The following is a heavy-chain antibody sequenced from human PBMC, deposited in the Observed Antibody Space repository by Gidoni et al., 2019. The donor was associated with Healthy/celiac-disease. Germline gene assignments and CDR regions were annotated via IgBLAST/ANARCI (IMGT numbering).Heavy chain of an antibody. D-gene: IGHD2-2*01. CDR2: IYYSGST. J-gene: IGHJ5*02. CDR3: ASLGYCSSTSCSNWFDP. V-gene: IGHV4-30-4*01. Sequence: QVQLQESGPGLMKTSQTLSLTCTVSRASLSSVDYYWSWIRQPQGKGLEWVGYIYYSGSTYYNPSLKSRVTLSVDTSKNQFSLKLSSVTAADTAVYYCASLGYCSSTSCSNWFDPWGQGTLVTVSS. CDR1: RASLSSVDYY.